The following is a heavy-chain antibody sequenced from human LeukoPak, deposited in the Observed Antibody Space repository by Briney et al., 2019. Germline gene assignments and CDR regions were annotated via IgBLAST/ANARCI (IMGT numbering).Heavy chain of an antibody. D-gene: IGHD6-19*01. CDR1: GFTFSSYE. CDR3: ARGLGIAVAYDY. CDR2: ISGSGSAI. J-gene: IGHJ4*02. V-gene: IGHV3-48*03. Sequence: GGSLRLSCAASGFTFSSYEMRSVRQAPGRGLEWVSYISGSGSAIYYADSVKGRFTISRDNAKHSLYLQMNSLRAEDTAVYYCARGLGIAVAYDYWGQGTLVTVSS.